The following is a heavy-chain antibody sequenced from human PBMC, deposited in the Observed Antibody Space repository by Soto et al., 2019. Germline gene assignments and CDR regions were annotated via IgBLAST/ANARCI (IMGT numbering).Heavy chain of an antibody. CDR3: ARPPGYISDWYYFDL. CDR1: GYTFIDYY. V-gene: IGHV1-2*02. J-gene: IGHJ4*02. D-gene: IGHD3-9*01. Sequence: ASVKVSCKASGYTFIDYYMHWVREAPGQGFEWMGRISPRSGGTNYAQKFQGRVTMTWDTSLNTAYMELSSLISEDTDVYYCARPPGYISDWYYFDLWGQGTLVTVSS. CDR2: ISPRSGGT.